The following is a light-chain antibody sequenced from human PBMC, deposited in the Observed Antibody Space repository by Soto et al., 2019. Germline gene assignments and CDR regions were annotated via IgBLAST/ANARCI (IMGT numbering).Light chain of an antibody. CDR1: QSVGND. J-gene: IGKJ4*01. CDR2: DAS. CDR3: QQYNNWPLT. V-gene: IGKV3D-15*01. Sequence: EIVMTQSPATLSVSPVDRATLSCRASQSVGNDLAWYQQKPGQAPRLLIYDASTRATGIPARFSGSGSGTEFTLTISSLLSEECAVYAGQQYNNWPLTGGGGTKVEIK.